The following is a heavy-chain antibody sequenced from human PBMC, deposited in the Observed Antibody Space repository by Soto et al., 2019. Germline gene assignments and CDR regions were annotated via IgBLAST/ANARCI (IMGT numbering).Heavy chain of an antibody. CDR2: LNAANGNT. D-gene: IGHD3-22*01. CDR3: ARDSYYYDSSGYLSGRDYYYGMDV. V-gene: IGHV1-3*01. Sequence: ASVKVSCKASGYTFTSYDINWVRQAPGQRLEWMGWLNAANGNTKYSQKFQGRVTITRDTSTSTAYMELSSLRSDDTAVYYCARDSYYYDSSGYLSGRDYYYGMDVWGQGTTVTVSS. CDR1: GYTFTSYD. J-gene: IGHJ6*02.